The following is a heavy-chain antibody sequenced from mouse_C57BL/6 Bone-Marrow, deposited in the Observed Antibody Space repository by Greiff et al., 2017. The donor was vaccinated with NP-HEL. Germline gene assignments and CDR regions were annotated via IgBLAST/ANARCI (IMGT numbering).Heavy chain of an antibody. D-gene: IGHD2-5*01. CDR1: GYTFTSYT. CDR3: ARRDYSNYYWYFDV. V-gene: IGHV1-4*01. CDR2: INPSSGYT. Sequence: QVHVKQSGAELARPGASVKMSCKASGYTFTSYTMHWVKQRPGQGLEWIGYINPSSGYTKYNQKFKDKATLTADKSSSTAYMQLSSLTSEDSAVYYCARRDYSNYYWYFDVWGTGTTVTVSS. J-gene: IGHJ1*03.